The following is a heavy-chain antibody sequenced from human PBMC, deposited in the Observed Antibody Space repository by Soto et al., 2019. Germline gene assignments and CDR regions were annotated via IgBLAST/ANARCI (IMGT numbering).Heavy chain of an antibody. J-gene: IGHJ5*02. CDR2: IYHSGST. CDR1: GGSLSRGGYS. Sequence: TPSPTCAFSGGSLSRGGYSWSWIRQPPGKGLEWIGYIYHSGSTYYNPSLKSRVTISVDRSKNQFSLKLSSVTAADTAVYYCARVPGPWGQGTLVTVS. CDR3: ARVPGP. V-gene: IGHV4-30-2*01.